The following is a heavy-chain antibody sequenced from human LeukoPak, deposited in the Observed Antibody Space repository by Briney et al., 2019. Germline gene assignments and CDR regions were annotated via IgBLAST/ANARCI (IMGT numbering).Heavy chain of an antibody. V-gene: IGHV1-69*13. CDR2: IIPIFGIA. CDR3: ARDSEQWLSRSNYYYYGMDV. J-gene: IGHJ6*02. Sequence: AASVKVSFKASGGTFSSYAISWVRQAPGQGLEWMGGIIPIFGIANYAQKFQGRVTITADESTNTAYMELSSLRSEDTAVYYCARDSEQWLSRSNYYYYGMDVWGQGTTVTVSS. D-gene: IGHD6-19*01. CDR1: GGTFSSYA.